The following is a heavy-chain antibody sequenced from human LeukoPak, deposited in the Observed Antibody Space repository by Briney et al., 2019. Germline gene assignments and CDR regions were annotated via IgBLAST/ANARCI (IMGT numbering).Heavy chain of an antibody. Sequence: ASVKVSCKASGYTFTGYYMHWVRQAPGQGLEWMGWINPNSGGTNYAQKLQGRVTMTTDTSTNTAYMELRSLRSDDTAVYYCARDDALVATGSFDYWGQGTLVTVSS. V-gene: IGHV1-2*02. J-gene: IGHJ4*02. CDR2: INPNSGGT. CDR1: GYTFTGYY. D-gene: IGHD5-12*01. CDR3: ARDDALVATGSFDY.